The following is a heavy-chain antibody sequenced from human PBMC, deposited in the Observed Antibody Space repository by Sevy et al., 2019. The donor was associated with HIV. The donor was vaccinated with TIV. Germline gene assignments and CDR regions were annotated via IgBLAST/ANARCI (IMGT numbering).Heavy chain of an antibody. V-gene: IGHV4-38-2*01. CDR2: IYHRGST. CDR3: ARPGRSSSSFYFDY. J-gene: IGHJ4*02. CDR1: GYSISSGYY. D-gene: IGHD6-6*01. Sequence: SETLSLTCAVSGYSISSGYYWGWIQQPPGKGLEWIGSIYHRGSTYYNPSLKSRVTISVDTSKNQFSLKLSSVTAADTAVYYCARPGRSSSSFYFDYWGQGTLVTVSS.